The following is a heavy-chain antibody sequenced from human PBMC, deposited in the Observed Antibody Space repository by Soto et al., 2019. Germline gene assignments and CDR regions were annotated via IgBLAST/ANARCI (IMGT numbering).Heavy chain of an antibody. V-gene: IGHV3-23*01. J-gene: IGHJ6*02. CDR3: VKGYWKGDV. CDR2: ISGSGGSI. CDR1: GFTFSTYA. D-gene: IGHD1-1*01. Sequence: EVQLLESGGGLVQPGGSLRLSCAASGFTFSTYAMNWVRQAPGNGLEWVSAISGSGGSIHYADSVKGRFTISRDNSKNTLYLQINSLRDEVTAVYHCVKGYWKGDVWGQGTTVTVSS.